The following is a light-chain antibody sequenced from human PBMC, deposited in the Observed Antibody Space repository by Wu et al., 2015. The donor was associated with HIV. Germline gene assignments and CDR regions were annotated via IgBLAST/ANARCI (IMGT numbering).Light chain of an antibody. J-gene: IGKJ4*01. Sequence: DIQMTQSPSSVSASVGDRVTITCRASQSISNWLAWCQQKPGEAPNLLVYGASNLQTDVPLRFSGSRSETDFTLTISSLQPEDFATYYCQQAYSFPPTFGGGTKVEIK. CDR3: QQAYSFPPT. CDR1: QSISNW. V-gene: IGKV1-12*01. CDR2: GAS.